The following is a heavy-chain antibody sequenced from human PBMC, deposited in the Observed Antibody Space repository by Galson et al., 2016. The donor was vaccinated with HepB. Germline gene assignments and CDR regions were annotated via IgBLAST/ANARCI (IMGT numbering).Heavy chain of an antibody. CDR2: VSTSSRYI. V-gene: IGHV3-21*01. Sequence: SLRLSCAASGFTFTDYSLSWVRQAPGKGLEWVSSVSTSSRYIFYADSVKGRFTISRDNAKNSLHLEMNSLRREDTAVYYCARESPYYADSSGYYIDYWGQGTLLTVSS. J-gene: IGHJ4*02. CDR3: ARESPYYADSSGYYIDY. D-gene: IGHD3-22*01. CDR1: GFTFTDYS.